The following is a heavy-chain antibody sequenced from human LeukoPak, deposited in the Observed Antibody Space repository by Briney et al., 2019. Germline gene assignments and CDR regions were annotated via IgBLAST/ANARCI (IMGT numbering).Heavy chain of an antibody. CDR2: ISAYNGNT. J-gene: IGHJ4*02. V-gene: IGHV1-18*01. Sequence: ASVTVSCKSSAYTFTSYGISWVRQAPGQGLEWMGWISAYNGNTNYAQKLQGRVTMTTDTSTSTAYMELRSLRSDDTAVYYCARGGGYSGYDLIDYWGQGTLVTVSS. D-gene: IGHD5-12*01. CDR1: AYTFTSYG. CDR3: ARGGGYSGYDLIDY.